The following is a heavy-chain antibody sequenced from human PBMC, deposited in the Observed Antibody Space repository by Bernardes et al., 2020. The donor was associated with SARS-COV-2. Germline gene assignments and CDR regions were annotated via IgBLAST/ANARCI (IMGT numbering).Heavy chain of an antibody. CDR2: ISAYNGYT. J-gene: IGHJ4*02. Sequence: ASVKVSCKTSGYTFTAYVIIWVRQAPGQGLESMGWISAYNGYTNYAQKFQGRVTMTTDTSTSTAYMELKSLRPDDTAVYYCARALISDCSGGSCYPDYGDYFDYWGQGTLLTVSS. CDR3: ARALISDCSGGSCYPDYGDYFDY. D-gene: IGHD2-15*01. V-gene: IGHV1-18*01. CDR1: GYTFTAYV.